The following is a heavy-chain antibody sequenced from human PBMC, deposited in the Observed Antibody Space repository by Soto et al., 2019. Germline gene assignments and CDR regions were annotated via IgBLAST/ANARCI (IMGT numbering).Heavy chain of an antibody. CDR3: AEGRGGSGSLTPRVDF. D-gene: IGHD3-10*01. CDR2: ISGGGDTT. CDR1: GFTFNNYA. V-gene: IGHV3-23*01. J-gene: IGHJ4*02. Sequence: EVQLLESGGGLVQPGGSLRLSCAASGFTFNNYAMTWVRQAPGKGLEWVSAISGGGDTTSYADSVKGRFTVSRDGSKKPPALQMSRPRAREPALYYCAEGRGGSGSLTPRVDFWGQGTLVTVSS.